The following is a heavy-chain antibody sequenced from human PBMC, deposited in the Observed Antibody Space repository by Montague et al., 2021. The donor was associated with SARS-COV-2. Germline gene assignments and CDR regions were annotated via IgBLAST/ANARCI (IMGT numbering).Heavy chain of an antibody. Sequence: QSGAEVKKAGESLKISCMGSGYAFDMHWIGWVHQKPGKGLEWMGIIYPGDDDTKYSPAFQGQVTISADRSTKTAYLQWSSLKSSDTGMYSCARIATDITGPFDIWGQGTMVIVSS. V-gene: IGHV5-51*07. CDR3: ARIATDITGPFDI. D-gene: IGHD1-14*01. J-gene: IGHJ3*02. CDR2: IYPGDDDT. CDR1: GYAFDMHW.